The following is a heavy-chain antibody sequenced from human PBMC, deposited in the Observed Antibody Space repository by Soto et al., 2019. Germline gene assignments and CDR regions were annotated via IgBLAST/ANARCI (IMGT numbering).Heavy chain of an antibody. J-gene: IGHJ4*02. CDR3: ARHYGYVGSVDY. CDR1: GGSISHYY. Sequence: SETLSLTCTVSGGSISHYYWSWIRQPPGKGLEWIGYIFYSGSTNYNPSLKSRVTISVDTSKNQFSLKLSSVTAADTAVYYCARHYGYVGSVDYWGQGTPVTVSS. CDR2: IFYSGST. V-gene: IGHV4-59*08. D-gene: IGHD5-12*01.